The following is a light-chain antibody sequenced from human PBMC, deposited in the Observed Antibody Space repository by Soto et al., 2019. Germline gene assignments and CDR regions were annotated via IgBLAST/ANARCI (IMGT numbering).Light chain of an antibody. Sequence: DIQMTRSPSSVSASVGDRVTITCRASQGIRDWLAWYQQRPGKAPRLLIFAASRLQSGVSSRFSGSGSGTDFTLTISSLQPEDFATYYCQQGYSPVLTFGGGTKVDIK. CDR1: QGIRDW. CDR3: QQGYSPVLT. CDR2: AAS. J-gene: IGKJ4*01. V-gene: IGKV1-12*01.